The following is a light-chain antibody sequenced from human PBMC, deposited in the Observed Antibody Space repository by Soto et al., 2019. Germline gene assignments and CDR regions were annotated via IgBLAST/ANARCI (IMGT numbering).Light chain of an antibody. J-gene: IGKJ4*01. CDR3: QQYGRTPLT. CDR2: GAS. CDR1: QSISNNY. Sequence: EIVLTQSPGTLSLSPGERATLSCRASQSISNNYLAWYQQTPGQAPRLLIYGASSRATGIPDRFSGSGSGTDFTLTISRLEPEDFAVYFCQQYGRTPLTFGGGTKVDIK. V-gene: IGKV3-20*01.